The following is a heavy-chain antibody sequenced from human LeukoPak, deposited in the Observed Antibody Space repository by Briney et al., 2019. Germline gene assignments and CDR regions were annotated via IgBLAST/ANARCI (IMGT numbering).Heavy chain of an antibody. J-gene: IGHJ4*02. CDR1: GYTFISYA. D-gene: IGHD3-10*01. CDR3: ARDRRVLWFGESSFDY. CDR2: INADNGNT. V-gene: IGHV1-3*01. Sequence: GASVKVSCKASGYTFISYAIHWVRQAPGQRLEWMGWINADNGNTKYSQKFQDRLTITRDTSAGTVYMELSSLRSEDTAVYYCARDRRVLWFGESSFDYWGQGTLVTVSS.